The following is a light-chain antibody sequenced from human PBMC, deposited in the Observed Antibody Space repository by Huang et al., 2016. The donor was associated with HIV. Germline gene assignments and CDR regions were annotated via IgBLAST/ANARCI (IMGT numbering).Light chain of an antibody. CDR3: QQRSNWPPSWT. CDR2: DAS. Sequence: EIVLPQSPATLSLSPGERATLSSRASQSVSSFLAWYQQKPGQAPRLLIDDASNRATGIPARFSGSGAGTDFTLTISSLEPEDFAVDYCQQRSNWPPSWTFGQGTKVEIK. V-gene: IGKV3-11*01. CDR1: QSVSSF. J-gene: IGKJ1*01.